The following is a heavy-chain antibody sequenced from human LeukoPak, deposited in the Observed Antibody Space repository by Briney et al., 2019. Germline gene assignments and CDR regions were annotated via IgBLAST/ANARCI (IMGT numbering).Heavy chain of an antibody. CDR2: IFHSGST. V-gene: IGHV4-4*02. J-gene: IGHJ4*02. CDR3: ARSPTKRVPEDY. Sequence: SETPSLTCTVSSDSIFTSNWWSWVRQPPGKGLEWIGQIFHSGSTSYSPSLKSRVTISMDKSKNQISLRLTSVTAADTAVYYCARSPTKRVPEDYWGQGTLVTVSS. CDR1: SDSIFTSNW. D-gene: IGHD2-2*01.